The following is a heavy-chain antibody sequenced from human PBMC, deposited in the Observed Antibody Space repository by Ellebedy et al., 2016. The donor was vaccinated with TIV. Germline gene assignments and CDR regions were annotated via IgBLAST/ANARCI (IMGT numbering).Heavy chain of an antibody. D-gene: IGHD2-2*01. J-gene: IGHJ4*02. Sequence: SETLSLTXAVYGGSFSGYYWSWIRQPPGKGLEWIGEINHSGSTNYNPSLKSRVTISVDTSKNQFSLKLSSVTAADTAVYYCASLRVVVPAATDQSTFDYWGQGTLVTVSS. CDR1: GGSFSGYY. CDR2: INHSGST. CDR3: ASLRVVVPAATDQSTFDY. V-gene: IGHV4-34*01.